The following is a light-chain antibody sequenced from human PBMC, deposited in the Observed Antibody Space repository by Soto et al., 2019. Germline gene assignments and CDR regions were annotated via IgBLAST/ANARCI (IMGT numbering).Light chain of an antibody. V-gene: IGKV1-5*03. J-gene: IGKJ1*01. CDR2: KAS. Sequence: TKSPSSLSASVADRVTITCRASQSISSYLNWYQQKPGKAPKLLIYKASTLKSGVPSRFSGSGSGTEFTLTISSLQPDDFATYYCQQYNSYSEGFGQGTKVDIK. CDR1: QSISSY. CDR3: QQYNSYSEG.